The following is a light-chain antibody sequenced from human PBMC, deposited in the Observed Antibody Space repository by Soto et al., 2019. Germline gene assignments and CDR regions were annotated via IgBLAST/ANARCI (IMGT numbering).Light chain of an antibody. J-gene: IGLJ1*01. CDR1: SSDVGGYNY. V-gene: IGLV2-14*01. CDR3: SSYTSSSTYV. CDR2: EVS. Sequence: QSALTQPASVSGSPGQSITISCTGTSSDVGGYNYVSWYQRHPGKAPKLMIYEVSNRPSGVSNRFSGSKSVNTASLTISGLQAEDEADYYCSSYTSSSTYVFGTGTKV.